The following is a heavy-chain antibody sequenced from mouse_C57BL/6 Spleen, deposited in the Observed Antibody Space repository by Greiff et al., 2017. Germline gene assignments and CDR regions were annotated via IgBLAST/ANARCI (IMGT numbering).Heavy chain of an antibody. CDR2: IYPSDSET. V-gene: IGHV1-61*01. D-gene: IGHD1-1*01. Sequence: VQLQQPGAELVRPGSSVKLSCKASGYTFTSYWMDWVKQRPGQGLEWIGNIYPSDSETHYNQKFKDKATMTVDKSSSTAYMQLSSLTSEDSAVYYCTTRRDFGGSSFDYWGQGTTLTVSS. J-gene: IGHJ2*01. CDR1: GYTFTSYW. CDR3: TTRRDFGGSSFDY.